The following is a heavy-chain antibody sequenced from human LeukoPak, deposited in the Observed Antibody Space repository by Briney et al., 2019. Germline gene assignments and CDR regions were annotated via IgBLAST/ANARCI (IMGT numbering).Heavy chain of an antibody. D-gene: IGHD6-19*01. CDR1: GDSISSGDYY. CDR3: ARAYGYSTGWYLSD. Sequence: PSETLSLTCTVSGDSISSGDYYWSWIRQPPGKGLEWIGYIYSSGSTYYNPSLKSRVIISVDTPKNQFSLRLSSVTAADTAVYYCARAYGYSTGWYLSDWGQGTLVTVSS. V-gene: IGHV4-30-4*01. J-gene: IGHJ4*02. CDR2: IYSSGST.